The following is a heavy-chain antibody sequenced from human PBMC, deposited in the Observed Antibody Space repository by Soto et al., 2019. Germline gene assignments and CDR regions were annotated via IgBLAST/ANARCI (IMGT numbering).Heavy chain of an antibody. V-gene: IGHV1-69*06. J-gene: IGHJ4*02. CDR1: GGTFSSYA. CDR2: IIPIFGTA. Sequence: ASVKVSCKASGGTFSSYAISWVRQAPGQGLEWMGGIIPIFGTANYAQKFQGRVTITADKSTSTAYMELSSLRSEDTAVYYCASSRSSSWNTAIPIDYWGQGTLVTVSS. CDR3: ASSRSSSWNTAIPIDY. D-gene: IGHD6-13*01.